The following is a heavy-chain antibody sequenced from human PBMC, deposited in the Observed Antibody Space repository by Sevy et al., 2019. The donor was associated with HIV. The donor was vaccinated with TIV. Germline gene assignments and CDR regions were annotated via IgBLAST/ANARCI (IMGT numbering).Heavy chain of an antibody. V-gene: IGHV3-23*01. J-gene: IGHJ4*02. D-gene: IGHD6-19*01. CDR2: ISGSGGST. Sequence: GGSLRLSCAASGFTFSSYAMSWVRQAPGKGLEWVSAISGSGGSTYYADSVKGRFTISRDNSKNTLYPQMKSLRAEDTAVYYCAKDPGIAVAGDYFDYWGQGTLVTVSS. CDR3: AKDPGIAVAGDYFDY. CDR1: GFTFSSYA.